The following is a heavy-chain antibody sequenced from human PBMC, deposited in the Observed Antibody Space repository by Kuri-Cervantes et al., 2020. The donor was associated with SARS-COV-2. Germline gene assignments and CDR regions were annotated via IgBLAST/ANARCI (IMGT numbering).Heavy chain of an antibody. Sequence: LRLSCSVSGGSISSGSYYCTWIRQPAGKGLEWIGHIYTSGGTNYNPSLKSRVTISVDTSKNQFSLKLSSVTAADTAVYYCAGSPGGVFDCWGQGTLVTVSS. V-gene: IGHV4-61*09. J-gene: IGHJ4*02. CDR1: GGSISSGSYY. CDR3: AGSPGGVFDC. D-gene: IGHD3-16*01. CDR2: IYTSGGT.